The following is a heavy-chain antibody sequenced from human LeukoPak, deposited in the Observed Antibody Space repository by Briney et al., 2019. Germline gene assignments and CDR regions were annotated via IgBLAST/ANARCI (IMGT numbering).Heavy chain of an antibody. J-gene: IGHJ4*02. CDR1: GGAFSSYA. CDR2: IIPMFGTV. D-gene: IGHD3-22*01. V-gene: IGHV1-69*13. Sequence: SVKVSCQASGGAFSSYAISWVRQAPGQGLEWMGGIIPMFGTVNYAQKFQGRVTITADESTSTAYMELSSLRSEDTAVYYCASYDSSGNYYVGKAFDYWGQGTLVTVSS. CDR3: ASYDSSGNYYVGKAFDY.